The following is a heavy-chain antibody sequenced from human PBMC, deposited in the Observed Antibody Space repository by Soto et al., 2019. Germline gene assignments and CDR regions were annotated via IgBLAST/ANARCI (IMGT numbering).Heavy chain of an antibody. CDR3: AKDLGCSSASCRNNWFDP. Sequence: GGSLRLSCAASGFTFSTYGMHWVRQAPGKGLEWVALISYDGNNKYYTDSVKGRFTISRDNSQNKLYLQMSSLRPEDTALYYCAKDLGCSSASCRNNWFDPWGQGTLVTVSS. CDR1: GFTFSTYG. J-gene: IGHJ5*02. CDR2: ISYDGNNK. V-gene: IGHV3-30*18. D-gene: IGHD2-2*01.